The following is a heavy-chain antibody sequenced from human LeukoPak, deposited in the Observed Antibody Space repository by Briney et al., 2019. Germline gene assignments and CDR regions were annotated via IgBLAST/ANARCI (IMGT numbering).Heavy chain of an antibody. Sequence: SETLSLTCTVSGGSISNYYWSWVRQPPGKGLEWIGYIYYSGSTYYNPSLKSRVTISVDTSKNQFSLKLSSVTAADTAVYYCARVSGSYYTLDCWGQGTLVTVSS. CDR2: IYYSGST. D-gene: IGHD1-26*01. J-gene: IGHJ4*02. V-gene: IGHV4-59*12. CDR1: GGSISNYY. CDR3: ARVSGSYYTLDC.